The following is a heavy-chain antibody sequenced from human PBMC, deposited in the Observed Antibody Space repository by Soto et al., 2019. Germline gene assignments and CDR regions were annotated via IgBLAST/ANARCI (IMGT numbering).Heavy chain of an antibody. CDR1: GLSLSTRGVG. CDR2: IYWDNDK. V-gene: IGHV2-5*02. J-gene: IGHJ5*02. Sequence: QITLKESGPALMEPTQTLTLTCSLSGLSLSTRGVGVGWLRQAPGKALECLAIIYWDNDKRYNPSLKTRLTITKDTSKNQVVLTMTYMEPVDTAIYYRAQCVTYSTNYNVGRFYPWGQGTLVTVS. D-gene: IGHD1-1*01. CDR3: AQCVTYSTNYNVGRFYP.